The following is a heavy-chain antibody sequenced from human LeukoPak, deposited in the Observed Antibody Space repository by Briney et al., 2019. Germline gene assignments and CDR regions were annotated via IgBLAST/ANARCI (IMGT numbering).Heavy chain of an antibody. J-gene: IGHJ4*02. D-gene: IGHD4-23*01. CDR3: ARDRGGKGYFDY. CDR2: IYYSGST. Sequence: SETLSLTCTVSGGSISSSSYYWGWIRQPPGKGLEWIGSIYYSGSTHYNPSLKSRVTISVDTSKNQSSLKLSSVTAADTAVYYCARDRGGKGYFDYWGQGTLVTVSS. CDR1: GGSISSSSYY. V-gene: IGHV4-39*07.